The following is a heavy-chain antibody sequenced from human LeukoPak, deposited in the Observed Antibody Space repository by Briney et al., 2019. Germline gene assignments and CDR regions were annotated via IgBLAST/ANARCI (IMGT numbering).Heavy chain of an antibody. CDR2: IIPIFGTA. CDR1: GGTFSSYA. J-gene: IGHJ6*02. V-gene: IGHV1-69*13. Sequence: ASVKVSCKASGGTFSSYAISWVRQAPGQGLEWMGGIIPIFGTANYAQKFQGRVTITADESTSTAYMELSSLRSEDTAVYYCARGPHDFWSGYYTGGMDVWDQGTTVTVSS. D-gene: IGHD3-3*01. CDR3: ARGPHDFWSGYYTGGMDV.